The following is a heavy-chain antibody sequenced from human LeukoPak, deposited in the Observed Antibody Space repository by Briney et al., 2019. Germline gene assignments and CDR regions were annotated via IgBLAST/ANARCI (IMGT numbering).Heavy chain of an antibody. CDR1: GFAFGSTW. V-gene: IGHV3-7*01. CDR2: IKQDGTEK. D-gene: IGHD4-17*01. CDR3: ARDDYGDYFFDF. Sequence: GGSLRLSCAASGFAFGSTWMTWVRQAPGKGLEWVASIKQDGTEKNYVDFVKGRFTISRDNAKNSLYLQLNSLRAEDTAMYYCARDDYGDYFFDFWGQGTLVTVSS. J-gene: IGHJ4*02.